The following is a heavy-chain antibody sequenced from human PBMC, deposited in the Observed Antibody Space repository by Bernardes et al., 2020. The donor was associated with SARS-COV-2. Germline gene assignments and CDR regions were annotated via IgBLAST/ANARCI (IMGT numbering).Heavy chain of an antibody. CDR2: INPNSGGT. J-gene: IGHJ6*03. D-gene: IGHD2-2*01. Sequence: ASVKVSCKASGYTFTGYYMHWVRQAPGQGLEWMGWINPNSGGTNYAQKFQGRVTMTRDTSISTAYMELSRLRSDDTAVYYWAREGGGGDIVVVPAHYYYYYMDVWGKGTTVTVSS. CDR3: AREGGGGDIVVVPAHYYYYYMDV. V-gene: IGHV1-2*02. CDR1: GYTFTGYY.